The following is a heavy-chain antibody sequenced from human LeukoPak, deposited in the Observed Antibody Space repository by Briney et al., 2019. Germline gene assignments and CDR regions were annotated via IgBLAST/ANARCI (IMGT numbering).Heavy chain of an antibody. CDR1: GFTFSSYS. D-gene: IGHD3-10*01. J-gene: IGHJ5*02. V-gene: IGHV3-21*01. CDR3: AKDPYYYGSGGNWFDP. Sequence: GGSLRLSCAASGFTFSSYSMNWVRQAPGKGLEWVSSISSSSSYIYYADSVKGRFTISRDNSKNTLYLQMNSLRAEDTAVYYCAKDPYYYGSGGNWFDPWGQGTLVTVSS. CDR2: ISSSSSYI.